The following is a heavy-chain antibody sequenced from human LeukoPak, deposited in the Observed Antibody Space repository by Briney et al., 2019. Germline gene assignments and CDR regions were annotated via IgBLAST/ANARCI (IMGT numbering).Heavy chain of an antibody. CDR3: VTSWNRQQRDY. D-gene: IGHD1-1*01. J-gene: IGHJ4*02. Sequence: AGGSLRLFCAASGFTFSSYAMHWVRQAPGKGLEWVAVISYDGSNKYYADSVKGRFTISRDNSKNTLYLQMNSLRAEDTAVYYCVTSWNRQQRDYWGQGILVTVSS. V-gene: IGHV3-30-3*01. CDR2: ISYDGSNK. CDR1: GFTFSSYA.